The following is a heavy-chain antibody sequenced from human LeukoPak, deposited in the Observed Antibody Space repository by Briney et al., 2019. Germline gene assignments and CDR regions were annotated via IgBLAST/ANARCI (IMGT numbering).Heavy chain of an antibody. V-gene: IGHV1-69*13. CDR3: ARLLYSGSYFNDRSGY. J-gene: IGHJ4*02. CDR2: IIPIFGTA. Sequence: GASVKVSCKASGGTFSSYAISWVRQAPGQGLEWMGGIIPIFGTANYTQKFQGRVTITADESTSTAYMELSSLRSEDTAVYYCARLLYSGSYFNDRSGYWGQGTLVTVSS. D-gene: IGHD1-26*01. CDR1: GGTFSSYA.